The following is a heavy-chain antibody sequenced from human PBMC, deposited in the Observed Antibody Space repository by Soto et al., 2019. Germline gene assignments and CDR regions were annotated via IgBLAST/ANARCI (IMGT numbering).Heavy chain of an antibody. J-gene: IGHJ6*02. Sequence: LSLTFAFSVVSISRCVYSWRWIRQPPGQGLEWIGYIYHSGSTYYNPSLKSRVTISVDRSKNQFSLKLSSVTAADTAVYYCARYCISNRCYFGESARYGMDVCGQGTTVTVSS. CDR2: IYHSGST. V-gene: IGHV4-30-2*01. CDR1: VVSISRCVYS. CDR3: ARYCISNRCYFGESARYGMDV. D-gene: IGHD2-2*01.